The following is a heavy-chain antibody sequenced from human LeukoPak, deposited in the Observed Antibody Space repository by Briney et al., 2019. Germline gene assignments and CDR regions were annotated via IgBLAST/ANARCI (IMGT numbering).Heavy chain of an antibody. CDR2: ISSSGSTI. CDR3: ARGTGYSSSWYGTSYYYGMDV. D-gene: IGHD6-13*01. Sequence: GGSLRLSCAASGFXFSSYAIRWVRQAPGKGLEWVSYISSSGSTIYYADSVKGRFTISRDNAKNSLYLQMNSLRAEDTAVYYCARGTGYSSSWYGTSYYYGMDVWGQGTTVTVSS. V-gene: IGHV3-48*03. CDR1: GFXFSSYA. J-gene: IGHJ6*02.